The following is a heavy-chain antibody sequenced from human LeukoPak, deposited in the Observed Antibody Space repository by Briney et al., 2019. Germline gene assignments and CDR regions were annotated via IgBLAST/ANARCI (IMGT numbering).Heavy chain of an antibody. J-gene: IGHJ4*02. V-gene: IGHV4-59*08. Sequence: PSETLSLTCTVSGGSIRSYYWSWIRQPPGKGLEWIGYIDNSGSTTCNPSLKSRVLNSVDTSKNQFSLKLSSVIAADTAVYYCARNGGGYSFDSWGQGTLVTVSS. CDR2: IDNSGST. D-gene: IGHD1-26*01. CDR1: GGSIRSYY. CDR3: ARNGGGYSFDS.